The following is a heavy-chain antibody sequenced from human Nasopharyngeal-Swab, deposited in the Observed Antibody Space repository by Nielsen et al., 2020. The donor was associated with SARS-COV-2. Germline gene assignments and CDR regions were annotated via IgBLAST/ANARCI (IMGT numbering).Heavy chain of an antibody. J-gene: IGHJ5*02. V-gene: IGHV4-39*01. CDR1: GGSISSSSYY. CDR2: IYYSGST. CDR3: ARHFSSSDVPYVRLWFDP. D-gene: IGHD3-10*02. Sequence: SETLSLTCTVSGGSISSSSYYWGWIRQPPGKGLEWIGSIYYSGSTYYNPSLKSRVTISVDTSKNQFSLKLSPVTAADTAVYYCARHFSSSDVPYVRLWFDPWGQGTLVTVSS.